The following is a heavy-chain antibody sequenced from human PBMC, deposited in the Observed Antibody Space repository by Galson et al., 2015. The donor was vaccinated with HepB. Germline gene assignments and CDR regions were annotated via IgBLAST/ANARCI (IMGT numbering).Heavy chain of an antibody. V-gene: IGHV4-39*01. CDR3: ARHDYNTWPPDAFDI. J-gene: IGHJ3*02. CDR1: GGSISSNPYS. D-gene: IGHD3-16*01. CDR2: FYYSGNT. Sequence: SETLSLTCTVSGGSISSNPYSWGWIRQPPGTGLEWIGNFYYSGNTYYNPSLKSRVTISVDTSKNQFSLKPTSVTAADTAVYYCARHDYNTWPPDAFDIWGQGTMVTVSS.